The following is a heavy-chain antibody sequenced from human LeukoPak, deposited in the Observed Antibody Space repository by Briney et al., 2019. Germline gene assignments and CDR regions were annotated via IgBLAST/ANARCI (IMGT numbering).Heavy chain of an antibody. CDR3: ARMGVGAMGF. Sequence: GGSLRLSCAASGFTVSSNYMSWVRQAPGKGLEWVSAIYSGSSTYYADYVKGRFTISRDNSKNIFYLQMNHLRAEDTAVYYCARMGVGAMGFWGQGTLVTVSS. D-gene: IGHD1-26*01. J-gene: IGHJ4*02. CDR2: IYSGSST. V-gene: IGHV3-53*01. CDR1: GFTVSSNY.